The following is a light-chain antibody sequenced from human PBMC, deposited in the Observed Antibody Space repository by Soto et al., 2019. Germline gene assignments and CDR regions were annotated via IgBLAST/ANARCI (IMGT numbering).Light chain of an antibody. CDR1: QSISSN. CDR3: LQHNNWPRT. CDR2: GAS. Sequence: ELVLTQAPVTLSVSPGERATLSCRASQSISSNLAWYQHKPGQAPRLLIFGASTRATDVPARFSGNGSGTEFTLTISSLQSEDFAVYYCLQHNNWPRTFGQGTKVDIK. V-gene: IGKV3-15*01. J-gene: IGKJ1*01.